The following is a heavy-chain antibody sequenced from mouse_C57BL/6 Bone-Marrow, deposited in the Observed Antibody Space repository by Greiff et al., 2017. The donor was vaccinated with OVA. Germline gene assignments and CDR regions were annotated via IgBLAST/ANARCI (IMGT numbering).Heavy chain of an antibody. CDR2: INPNNGGT. D-gene: IGHD1-1*01. CDR3: ARPYYYGSSY. CDR1: GYTFTDYY. J-gene: IGHJ2*01. Sequence: VQLQQSGPELVKPGASVKISCKASGYTFTDYYMNWVKQSHGKSLEWIGDINPNNGGTSYNQKFKGKATLTVDKSSSTAYMELRSLTSEDSAVYYCARPYYYGSSYWGQGTTLTVSS. V-gene: IGHV1-26*01.